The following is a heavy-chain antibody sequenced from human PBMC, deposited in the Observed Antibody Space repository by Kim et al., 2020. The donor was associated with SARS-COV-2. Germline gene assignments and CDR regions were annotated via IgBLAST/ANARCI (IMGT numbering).Heavy chain of an antibody. Sequence: ANTVKARFTIARDNSKHTLCLQRNNLRAEDTAVYYCAKDSGGSTYIFDYWGQGTLVTVSS. CDR3: AKDSGGSTYIFDY. J-gene: IGHJ4*02. D-gene: IGHD1-26*01. V-gene: IGHV3-30*02.